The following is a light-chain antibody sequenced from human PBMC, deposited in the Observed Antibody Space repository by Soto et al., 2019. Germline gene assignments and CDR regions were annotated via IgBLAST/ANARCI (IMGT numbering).Light chain of an antibody. V-gene: IGLV1-44*01. CDR2: TNN. CDR1: ISNIGGNT. CDR3: AAWDDSLNGVV. Sequence: QSVLTQPPSASGTPGQRVTISCSGSISNIGGNTVNWYQQLPGTAPKLLMYTNNQRPSGVPDRFSGSKSGTSAPLAISGLQSEDDADYYCAAWDDSLNGVVFGGGTKLTVL. J-gene: IGLJ2*01.